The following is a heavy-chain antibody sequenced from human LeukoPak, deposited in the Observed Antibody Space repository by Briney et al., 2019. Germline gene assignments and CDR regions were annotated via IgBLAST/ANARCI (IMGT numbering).Heavy chain of an antibody. CDR2: ISGSGGTS. V-gene: IGHV3-23*01. D-gene: IGHD2-2*01. Sequence: PGGSLRLSCLPSGFTFSNYAMTWVRQAPGKGLEWVSSISGSGGTSYYADSVKGRFTISRDNSKNTLYLQMNSLRAEDTAVYYCARVMGRYCSSTSCYVDYWGQGTLVTVSS. J-gene: IGHJ4*02. CDR1: GFTFSNYA. CDR3: ARVMGRYCSSTSCYVDY.